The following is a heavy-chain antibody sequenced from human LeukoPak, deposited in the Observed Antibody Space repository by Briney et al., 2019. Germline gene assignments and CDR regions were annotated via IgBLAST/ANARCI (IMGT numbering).Heavy chain of an antibody. D-gene: IGHD3-22*01. V-gene: IGHV3-11*01. CDR3: ASKGSENDSSGDGFDP. CDR2: ISSSGSTI. Sequence: GGSLRLSCAASGFTFDDYGMSWVRQAPGKGLEWVSYISSSGSTIYYADSVKGRFTISRDNAKNSLYLQMNSLRAEDTAVYYCASKGSENDSSGDGFDPWGQGTLVTVSS. CDR1: GFTFDDYG. J-gene: IGHJ5*02.